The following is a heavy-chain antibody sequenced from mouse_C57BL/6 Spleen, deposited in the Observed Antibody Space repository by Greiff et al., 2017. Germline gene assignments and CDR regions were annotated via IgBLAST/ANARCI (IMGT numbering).Heavy chain of an antibody. CDR1: GYTFTSYW. D-gene: IGHD1-1*01. Sequence: VQLQQSGTVLARPGSSVKMSCKTSGYTFTSYWMHWVTQRPGQGLEWIGALYPGNSETSYTPKFKGKDKLTAVTSASTAYMELSSLTNEDSAVYYLINDGSSYGFAYWGQGTLVTVSA. J-gene: IGHJ3*01. CDR3: INDGSSYGFAY. V-gene: IGHV1-5*01. CDR2: LYPGNSET.